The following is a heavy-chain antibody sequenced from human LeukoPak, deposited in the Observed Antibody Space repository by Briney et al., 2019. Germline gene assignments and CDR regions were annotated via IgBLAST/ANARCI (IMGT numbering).Heavy chain of an antibody. V-gene: IGHV4-31*03. Sequence: SETLSLTCTVSGGSISSGGYYWSWIRQHPGKGLEWIGYIYYSGSTYYNPSLKSRVTISVDTSKNQFSLKLSSVTAADTAVYYCARARILGGYYDSSGYYYFDYWGQGTLVTVSS. CDR2: IYYSGST. CDR3: ARARILGGYYDSSGYYYFDY. CDR1: GGSISSGGYY. J-gene: IGHJ4*02. D-gene: IGHD3-22*01.